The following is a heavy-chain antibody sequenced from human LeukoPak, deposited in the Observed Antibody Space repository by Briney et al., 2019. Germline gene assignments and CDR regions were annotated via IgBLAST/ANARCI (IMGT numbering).Heavy chain of an antibody. Sequence: GGSLRLSCAASGFTFSSYSMNWVRQAPGKGLEWVSSISSSSSYIYYADSLKGRFTISRDNAKKSVYLQMNSLRAEDTAVYYCASGATYDFWSGAFDYWGQGTLVTVSS. CDR2: ISSSSSYI. CDR1: GFTFSSYS. CDR3: ASGATYDFWSGAFDY. V-gene: IGHV3-21*01. J-gene: IGHJ4*02. D-gene: IGHD3-3*01.